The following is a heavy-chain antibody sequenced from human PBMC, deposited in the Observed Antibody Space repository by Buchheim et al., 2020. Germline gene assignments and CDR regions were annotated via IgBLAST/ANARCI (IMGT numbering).Heavy chain of an antibody. CDR3: AKHSYSLTYGYLDY. Sequence: VQMLGSGGGLVQPGGSLRLPCAASGFTFSSYAMSWVRQAPGKGLEWVSGISGSGTSTYYADSVRGRFTISRDNSKNTLYLQMNSLRAEDTALYYCAKHSYSLTYGYLDYWGQGTL. J-gene: IGHJ4*02. D-gene: IGHD2-15*01. CDR2: ISGSGTST. V-gene: IGHV3-23*01. CDR1: GFTFSSYA.